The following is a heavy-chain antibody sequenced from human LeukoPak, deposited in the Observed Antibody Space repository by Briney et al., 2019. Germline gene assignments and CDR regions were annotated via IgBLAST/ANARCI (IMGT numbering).Heavy chain of an antibody. Sequence: SQTLSLTCTVSGGSISSGGYYWSWIRQHPGKGLEWIGYIYYSGSTYYNPSLKSRVTISVDTSKNQFSLKLSSVTAADTAVYYCARGLPYSNYWFDPWGQGTLVTVSS. J-gene: IGHJ5*02. CDR3: ARGLPYSNYWFDP. CDR1: GGSISSGGYY. V-gene: IGHV4-31*03. D-gene: IGHD4-4*01. CDR2: IYYSGST.